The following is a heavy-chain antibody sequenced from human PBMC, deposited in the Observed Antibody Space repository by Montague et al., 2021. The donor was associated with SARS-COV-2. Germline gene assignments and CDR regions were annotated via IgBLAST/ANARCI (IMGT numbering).Heavy chain of an antibody. CDR1: GGSISSYY. V-gene: IGHV4-59*01. CDR3: ARGGYYDYAFDI. CDR2: IYYSGST. J-gene: IGHJ3*02. D-gene: IGHD3-22*01. Sequence: SETLSLTCTVSGGSISSYYWSWIRQPPGKGLEWIGFIYYSGSTNSNSSLKSRVTISVDTSKTQFSLTLSPVTAADTAVYYCARGGYYDYAFDIWGQGTMVTVSS.